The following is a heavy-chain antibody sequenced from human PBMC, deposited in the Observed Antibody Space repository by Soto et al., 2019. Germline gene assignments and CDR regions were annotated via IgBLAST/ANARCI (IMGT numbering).Heavy chain of an antibody. V-gene: IGHV1-3*01. J-gene: IGHJ4*02. D-gene: IGHD6-19*01. CDR3: ARDLGGWTDY. CDR2: INAGNGNP. CDR1: GYTFTSYA. Sequence: QVQLVQSGAEVKKPGASVKVSCKDSGYTFTSYAMQWVRQPPGQRLAWMGWINAGNGNPKYSQKFQGRVNITRDTSASTAYMELSSVRSEDTAVYYCARDLGGWTDYWGQGTLVTVSS.